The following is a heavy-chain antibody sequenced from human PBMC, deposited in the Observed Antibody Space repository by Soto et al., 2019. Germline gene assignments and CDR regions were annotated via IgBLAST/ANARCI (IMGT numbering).Heavy chain of an antibody. CDR2: ISGSGGST. Sequence: PGGSLRLSCAAYGFTFSSYAMSWVRQAPGKGLEWVSAISGSGGSTYYADSVKGRFTISRDNSKNTLYLQMNSLRAEDTAVYYCAKDKDSSGWNWFDPWGQGTLVTVSS. V-gene: IGHV3-23*01. CDR1: GFTFSSYA. CDR3: AKDKDSSGWNWFDP. D-gene: IGHD6-19*01. J-gene: IGHJ5*02.